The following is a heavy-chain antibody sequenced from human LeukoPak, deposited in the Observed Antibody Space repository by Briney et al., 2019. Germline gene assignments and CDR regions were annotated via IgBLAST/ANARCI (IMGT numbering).Heavy chain of an antibody. J-gene: IGHJ4*02. V-gene: IGHV3-23*01. CDR2: ISGSGGST. CDR1: GFTFSSYT. Sequence: PGGSLRLSCAASGFTFSSYTMSWVRQAPGKGLEWVSAISGSGGSTYYADSVKGRFTISRENGKNSLYLQMNSLRAGDTAVYYCARGGTSTLIDYWGQGTLVTVSS. D-gene: IGHD5/OR15-5a*01. CDR3: ARGGTSTLIDY.